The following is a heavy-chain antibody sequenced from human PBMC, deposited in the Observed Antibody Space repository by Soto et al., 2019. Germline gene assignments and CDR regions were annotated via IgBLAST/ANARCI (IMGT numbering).Heavy chain of an antibody. J-gene: IGHJ4*02. CDR2: ISSSSNSI. V-gene: IGHV3-48*01. D-gene: IGHD2-2*01. CDR1: GFTFRRYS. Sequence: GGSLRLSCAASGFTFRRYSMNWVRQAPGKGLEWVSYISSSSNSIYYADSVKGRFTISRDNAKNSLHLQMNSLRAEDTAVYYCASPVDWGTTNCFRWGQENGLTVSS. CDR3: ASPVDWGTTNCFR.